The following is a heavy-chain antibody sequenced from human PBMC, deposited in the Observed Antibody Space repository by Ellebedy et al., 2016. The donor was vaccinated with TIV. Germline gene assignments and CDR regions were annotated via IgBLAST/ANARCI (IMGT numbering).Heavy chain of an antibody. Sequence: KVSCKASAGTFSSYAISWVRQMPGKVLEWMAIIYPGDSDTRYSPSFQGQVTIPADKSISTAYLQWSSLKASDTAMYYCARLMAVAGRGFDYWGQGTLVTVSS. D-gene: IGHD6-19*01. CDR2: IYPGDSDT. CDR1: AGTFSSYA. J-gene: IGHJ4*02. CDR3: ARLMAVAGRGFDY. V-gene: IGHV5-51*01.